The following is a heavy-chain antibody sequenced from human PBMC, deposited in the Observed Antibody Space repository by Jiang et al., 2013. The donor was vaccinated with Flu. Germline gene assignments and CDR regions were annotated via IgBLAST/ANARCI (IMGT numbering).Heavy chain of an antibody. CDR2: IYYSGST. CDR3: ARDRGRVYGMDV. D-gene: IGHD1-26*01. J-gene: IGHJ6*04. V-gene: IGHV4-59*01. Sequence: SLTCTVSGGSISSYYWSWIRQPPGKGLEWIGYIYYSGSTNYNPSLKSRVTISVDTSKNQFSLKLNSVTAADTAVYFCARDRGRVYGMDVWGKGTTVTVSS. CDR1: GGSISSYY.